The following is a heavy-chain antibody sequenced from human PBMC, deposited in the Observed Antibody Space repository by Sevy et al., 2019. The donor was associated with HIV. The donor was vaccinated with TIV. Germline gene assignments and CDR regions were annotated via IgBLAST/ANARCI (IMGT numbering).Heavy chain of an antibody. D-gene: IGHD5-12*01. CDR3: ATLSGNYWGDWLDP. J-gene: IGHJ5*02. CDR1: VFTFSNDW. Sequence: GGSLRLSCVASVFTFSNDWMTWVRQAPGKGLEWVGHIRSATDGGTTDYAAPVKGRFTISRHDSKNTVYLEMNSLKIEDTGVYFCATLSGNYWGDWLDPWGQGTLVTVSS. V-gene: IGHV3-15*07. CDR2: IRSATDGGTT.